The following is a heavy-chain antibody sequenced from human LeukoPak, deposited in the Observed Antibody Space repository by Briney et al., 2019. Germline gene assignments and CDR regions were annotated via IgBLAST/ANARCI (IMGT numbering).Heavy chain of an antibody. J-gene: IGHJ4*02. D-gene: IGHD5-18*01. V-gene: IGHV3-23*01. Sequence: GSLRLSCAASGFTFSSYGMSWVRQAPGKGLEWVSAISGSGGSTYYADSVKGRFTISRDNSKNTLYLQMNSLRAEDTAVYYCAKWDTAMVSSCSDYWGQGTLVTVSS. CDR2: ISGSGGST. CDR3: AKWDTAMVSSCSDY. CDR1: GFTFSSYG.